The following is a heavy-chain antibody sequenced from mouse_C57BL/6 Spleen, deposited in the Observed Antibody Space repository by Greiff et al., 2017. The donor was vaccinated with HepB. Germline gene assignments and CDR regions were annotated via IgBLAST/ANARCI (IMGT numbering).Heavy chain of an antibody. J-gene: IGHJ2*01. CDR3: FYYSNYVLDY. V-gene: IGHV1-15*01. D-gene: IGHD2-5*01. Sequence: VQLQQSGAELVRPGASVTLSCKASGYTFTDYEMHWVKQTPVHGLEWIGAIDPETGGTAYNQKFKGKAILTADKSSSTAYMELRSLTSADSAVYYCFYYSNYVLDYWGQGTTLTVSS. CDR2: IDPETGGT. CDR1: GYTFTDYE.